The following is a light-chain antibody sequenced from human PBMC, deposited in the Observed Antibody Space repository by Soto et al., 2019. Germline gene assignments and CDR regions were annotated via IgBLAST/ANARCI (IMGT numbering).Light chain of an antibody. CDR3: QQTSSFPLT. CDR2: KAS. V-gene: IGKV1-12*01. Sequence: IHMTHSPFSVSASFGYRLTITCRASQGISSWLAWYQQKPGKSPTLLIYKASNLQTGVPSRFSGSGSGTDFTLTISSLQPEDFATYYCQQTSSFPLTFGGGTKVDIK. CDR1: QGISSW. J-gene: IGKJ4*01.